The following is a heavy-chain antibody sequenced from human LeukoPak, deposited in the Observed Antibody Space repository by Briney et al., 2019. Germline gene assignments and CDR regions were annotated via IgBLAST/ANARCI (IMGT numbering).Heavy chain of an antibody. CDR1: GGTFSSYA. V-gene: IGHV1-69*05. CDR2: IIPIFGTA. D-gene: IGHD6-6*01. CDR3: ARGWYSSSFLSAAEYFQH. Sequence: SVKVSCKASGGTFSSYAISWVRQAPGQGLEWMGGIIPIFGTANYAQKFQGRVTITTDESTSTAYMELSSLRSEDTAVYYCARGWYSSSFLSAAEYFQHWGQGTLVTVSS. J-gene: IGHJ1*01.